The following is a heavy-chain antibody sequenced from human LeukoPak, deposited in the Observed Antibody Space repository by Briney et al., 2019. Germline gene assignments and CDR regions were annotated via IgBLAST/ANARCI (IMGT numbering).Heavy chain of an antibody. J-gene: IGHJ4*02. D-gene: IGHD6-13*01. Sequence: SETLSLTCAVYGGSFSGYYWSWIRQPPGKGLEWIGEINHSGSTNYNPSLKSRVTISVDTSKNQFSLKLSSVTAADTAVYYCARTGYSSSWRRGSYWGQGTLVTVSS. CDR3: ARTGYSSSWRRGSY. V-gene: IGHV4-34*01. CDR2: INHSGST. CDR1: GGSFSGYY.